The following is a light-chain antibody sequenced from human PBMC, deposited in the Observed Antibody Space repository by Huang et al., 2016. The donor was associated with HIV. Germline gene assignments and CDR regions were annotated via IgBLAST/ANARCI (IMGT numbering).Light chain of an antibody. CDR2: ATS. CDR3: QQTNSAPLT. CDR1: QSIGSY. J-gene: IGKJ4*01. Sequence: DIQMTQSPSSLSASVGDRVTITCRASQSIGSYLNLYHQKPGKAPKLLIYATSRLQSVVPSRFSGSGSGTDFTLTISSLQPEDFASYFCQQTNSAPLTFGGGTNVEIK. V-gene: IGKV1-39*01.